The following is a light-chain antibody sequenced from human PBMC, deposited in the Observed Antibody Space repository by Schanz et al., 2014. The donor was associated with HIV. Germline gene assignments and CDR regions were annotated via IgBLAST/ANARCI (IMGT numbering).Light chain of an antibody. Sequence: QSALTQPASVSGSPGQSITISCTGTSSDVGSYDLVSWYQQHPGRAPKLLISEVSKRPSGVSSRFSGSKSGNTASLTISGXXXXXESDYYCCSYAFTXXXXYVFGT. J-gene: IGLJ1*01. CDR3: CSYAFTXXXXYV. CDR1: SSDVGSYDL. CDR2: EVS. V-gene: IGLV2-23*02.